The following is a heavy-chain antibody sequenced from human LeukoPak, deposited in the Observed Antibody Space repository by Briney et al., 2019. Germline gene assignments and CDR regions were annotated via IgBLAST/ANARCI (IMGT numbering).Heavy chain of an antibody. CDR1: GGSISSSHFF. CDR3: ATGDVVVPTAAQRPLDY. Sequence: SETLSRTCTVSGGSISSSHFFWDWIRQPPGKGLEWIGSIYYSGSTYYSPSLKSRVTISVDTSKNQFSLKLRSVTAADTAVYYCATGDVVVPTAAQRPLDYWGQGTRVTVSS. V-gene: IGHV4-39*01. CDR2: IYYSGST. J-gene: IGHJ4*02. D-gene: IGHD2-2*01.